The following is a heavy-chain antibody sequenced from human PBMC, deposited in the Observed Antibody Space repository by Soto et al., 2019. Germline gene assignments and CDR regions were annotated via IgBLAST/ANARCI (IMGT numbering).Heavy chain of an antibody. J-gene: IGHJ4*02. V-gene: IGHV4-39*01. Sequence: ASETLSLTCTVSDGSISSSSYYWGWXRQPPXXGLEWIGSIYYSGSTYYNPSLKSRVTISVDTSKNQFSLKLSSVTAADTAVYYCARHQDIVVVPAAMYFDYWGQGTLVTVS. CDR1: DGSISSSSYY. CDR3: ARHQDIVVVPAAMYFDY. CDR2: IYYSGST. D-gene: IGHD2-2*01.